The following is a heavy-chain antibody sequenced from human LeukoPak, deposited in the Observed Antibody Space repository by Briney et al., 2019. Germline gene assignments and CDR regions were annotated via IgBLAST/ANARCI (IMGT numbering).Heavy chain of an antibody. CDR3: ARDVTRDYYYYYYMDV. V-gene: IGHV3-30*02. CDR1: GFTFSSYG. J-gene: IGHJ6*03. Sequence: GGSLRLSCAASGFTFSSYGMHWVRQAPGKGLEWVAFIRYDGSNKYYADSVKGRFTISRDNAKNSLYLQMNSLRAEDTAVYFCARDVTRDYYYYYYMDVWGKGTTVTVSS. D-gene: IGHD3-16*01. CDR2: IRYDGSNK.